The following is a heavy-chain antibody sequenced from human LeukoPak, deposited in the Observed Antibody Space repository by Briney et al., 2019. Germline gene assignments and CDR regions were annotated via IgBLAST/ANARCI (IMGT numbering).Heavy chain of an antibody. CDR3: AKDRREYTV. Sequence: GRSLRLSCAASGLTFSGYAMSWVRQAPGKGLEWVSAISGSGGSTYYADSVKGRFTISRDNSKNTLYLQMNSLRAEDTAVYYCAKDRREYTVWGQGTLVTVSS. J-gene: IGHJ4*02. CDR1: GLTFSGYA. D-gene: IGHD6-6*01. CDR2: ISGSGGST. V-gene: IGHV3-23*01.